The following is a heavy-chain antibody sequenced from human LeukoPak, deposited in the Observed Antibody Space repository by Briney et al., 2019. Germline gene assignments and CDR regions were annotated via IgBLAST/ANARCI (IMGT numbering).Heavy chain of an antibody. CDR3: AKGGKWDVTPFDY. V-gene: IGHV3-23*01. CDR2: ISGGGGST. D-gene: IGHD1-26*01. CDR1: GFTFSTNA. Sequence: GGSLRLSCLTSGFTFSTNAMNWVRQAPGKGLEWVSTISGGGGSTYYADSVKGRFTISRDNSKNTLYLQVNSLRAEDTAVYYCAKGGKWDVTPFDYWGQGTLVTVSS. J-gene: IGHJ4*02.